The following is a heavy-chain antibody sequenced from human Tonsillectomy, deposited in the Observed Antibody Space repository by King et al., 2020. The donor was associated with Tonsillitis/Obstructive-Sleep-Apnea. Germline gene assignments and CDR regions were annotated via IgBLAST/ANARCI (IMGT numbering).Heavy chain of an antibody. CDR2: INWNGGST. D-gene: IGHD2-2*01. V-gene: IGHV3-20*04. CDR3: ARARYCSSTSCHEGLDY. Sequence: VQLVESGGGVVRPGGSLRLSCAASGFTFDDYGMSWVRPAPGKGLEWVSGINWNGGSTGYADSWKGRFTISKANANNSLYLQMNSLRAEDTALYYCARARYCSSTSCHEGLDYWGQGTLVTVSS. J-gene: IGHJ4*02. CDR1: GFTFDDYG.